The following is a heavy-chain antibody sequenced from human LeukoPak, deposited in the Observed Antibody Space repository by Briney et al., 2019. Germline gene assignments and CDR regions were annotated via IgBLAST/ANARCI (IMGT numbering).Heavy chain of an antibody. J-gene: IGHJ4*02. CDR1: GFTFSTYA. CDR3: ARVGRLGIRSNLDY. V-gene: IGHV3-23*01. CDR2: ISGSGDST. D-gene: IGHD7-27*01. Sequence: GGSLRLSCAASGFTFSTYAVNWVRQAPGKGLEWVSTISGSGDSTYYADSVKGRFTISRDNSKDTLYLQMSSVRVDDTAVYYCARVGRLGIRSNLDYWGQGTLVTVSS.